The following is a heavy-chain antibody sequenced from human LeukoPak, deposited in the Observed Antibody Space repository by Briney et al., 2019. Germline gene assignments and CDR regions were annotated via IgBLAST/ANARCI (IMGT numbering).Heavy chain of an antibody. CDR1: GGSISSSSYY. J-gene: IGHJ4*02. D-gene: IGHD3-9*01. Sequence: SETLSLTCTVSGGSISSSSYYWGWIRPPPGKGLEWLGSIYYSGSTYYNPSLKSRVTISVDTSKNQFSLKLSSVTAADTAVYYCARLPPTYYDILTGSSPPYYFDYWGQGTLVTVSS. CDR2: IYYSGST. V-gene: IGHV4-39*01. CDR3: ARLPPTYYDILTGSSPPYYFDY.